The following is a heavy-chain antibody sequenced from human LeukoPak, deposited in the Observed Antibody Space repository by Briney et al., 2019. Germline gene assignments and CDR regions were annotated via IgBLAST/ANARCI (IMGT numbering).Heavy chain of an antibody. J-gene: IGHJ4*02. CDR1: GGSISSHY. V-gene: IGHV4-59*11. CDR2: IYYSGST. CDR3: ARGGSSSSVAY. Sequence: SETLSLTCTVSGGSISSHYWSWIRQPPGKGLEWIGYIYYSGSTNYNPSLKSRVTISVDTSKNQFSLKLSSVTVADTAVYYCARGGSSSSVAYWGQGTLVTVSS. D-gene: IGHD6-6*01.